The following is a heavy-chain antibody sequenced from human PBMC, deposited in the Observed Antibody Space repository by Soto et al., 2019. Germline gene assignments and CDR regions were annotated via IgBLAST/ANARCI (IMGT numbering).Heavy chain of an antibody. CDR1: GGTFSCYA. Sequence: QVQLVQSGAEVKKPGSSVKVSCKASGGTFSCYAISWVRQAPGQGLEWMGGIIPIFGTANYSQKFQARVKIPADESTSTTYMELNSLRSEDTAVYYCARKYVQVGASAFDYWGQGTLVTVSS. V-gene: IGHV1-69*12. J-gene: IGHJ4*02. CDR3: ARKYVQVGASAFDY. D-gene: IGHD1-26*01. CDR2: IIPIFGTA.